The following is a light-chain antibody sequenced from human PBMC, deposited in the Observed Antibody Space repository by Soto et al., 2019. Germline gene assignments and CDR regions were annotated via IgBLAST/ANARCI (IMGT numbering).Light chain of an antibody. V-gene: IGLV2-14*01. J-gene: IGLJ2*01. CDR2: EVS. Sequence: QSALPQPASVSGSPGQSITISCSGTSSDVGGYNYVSWYQQHPGKAPKLMSYEVSNRPSGVSNRFSGSKSGNTASLTISGLQAEDESDYYCSSYTTSSTRVFGGGTKVTVL. CDR1: SSDVGGYNY. CDR3: SSYTTSSTRV.